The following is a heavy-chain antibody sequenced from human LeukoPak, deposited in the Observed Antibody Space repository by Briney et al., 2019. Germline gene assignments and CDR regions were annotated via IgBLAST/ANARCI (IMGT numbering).Heavy chain of an antibody. J-gene: IGHJ4*02. V-gene: IGHV3-66*01. CDR1: GLSVSSNY. CDR3: ARDDYDSSGYYIDY. D-gene: IGHD3-22*01. Sequence: PGGSLRLSCVASGLSVSSNYMSWVRQAPGKGLEWVSVIYRDGSSYYAESVKGRFTISRDNAKNSLYLQMNSLRDEDTAVYYCARDDYDSSGYYIDYWGQGTLVTVSS. CDR2: IYRDGSS.